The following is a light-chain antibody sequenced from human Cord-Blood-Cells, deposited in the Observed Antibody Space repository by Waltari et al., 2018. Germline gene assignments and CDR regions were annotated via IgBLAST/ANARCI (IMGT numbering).Light chain of an antibody. CDR2: AAS. CDR1: QSSSSY. Sequence: DIQMTKSRYCLSASVGDRVTITCRASQSSSSYLKWYQQKPGKATKLRIYAASSLQSGVLSRFSVSGSRTDVTLTISSLQPQDLATYYCQQMYSTYPCGHGTKLWIK. V-gene: IGKV1-39*01. J-gene: IGKJ2*01. CDR3: QQMYSTYP.